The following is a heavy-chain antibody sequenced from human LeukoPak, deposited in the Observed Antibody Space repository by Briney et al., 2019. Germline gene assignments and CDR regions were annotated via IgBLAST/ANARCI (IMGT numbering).Heavy chain of an antibody. J-gene: IGHJ4*02. V-gene: IGHV3-33*05. D-gene: IGHD3-3*01. CDR1: GFTFRRYG. CDR3: ARDGPHYDIDY. Sequence: GGSLRVSCAASGFTFRRYGMHWFRQARGKGLEWVAIISSGATNRYYADSVKGRFTISREDSKNMLYLQVNSLRAEDTGVYYCARDGPHYDIDYWGQGTLVTVSS. CDR2: ISSGATNR.